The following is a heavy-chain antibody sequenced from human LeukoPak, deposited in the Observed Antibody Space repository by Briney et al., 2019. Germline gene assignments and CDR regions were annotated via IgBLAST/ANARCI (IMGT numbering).Heavy chain of an antibody. CDR3: VRDWGYDSSGYWQKYFDS. Sequence: GGSLRLSCAASGFTFSSYSMNWVRQAPGKGLEWVSSISSSSYIYYADSVKGRFTISRDNAKNTLHLQMNSLRAEDTAVYYCVRDWGYDSSGYWQKYFDSWGQGTLVTVSS. CDR1: GFTFSSYS. D-gene: IGHD3-22*01. J-gene: IGHJ4*02. CDR2: ISSSSYI. V-gene: IGHV3-21*01.